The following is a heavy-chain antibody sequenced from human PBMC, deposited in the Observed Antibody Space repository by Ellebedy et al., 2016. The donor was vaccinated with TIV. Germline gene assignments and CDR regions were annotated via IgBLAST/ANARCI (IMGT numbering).Heavy chain of an antibody. CDR2: ISGVIGST. V-gene: IGHV3-23*01. J-gene: IGHJ4*02. Sequence: PGGSLRLSCAASGFTFSSYVMSWVRQAPGKGLEWVSAISGVIGSTNYADSVKGRFTISRDNSKNTLYLQMNSLRAEDTAVYYCAGGPSRGYWGQGTLVTVSS. CDR3: AGGPSRGY. D-gene: IGHD2-2*01. CDR1: GFTFSSYV.